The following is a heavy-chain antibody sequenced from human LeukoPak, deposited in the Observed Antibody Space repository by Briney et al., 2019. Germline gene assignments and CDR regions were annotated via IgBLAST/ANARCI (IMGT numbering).Heavy chain of an antibody. CDR1: GYTFTSYA. V-gene: IGHV1-3*01. Sequence: ASVKVSCKASGYTFTSYAMHWVRQAPGQRLEWMGWINAGNGNTKYSQKFQGRVTITRDTSASTAYMELSSLRSEDTAVYYCARAPRGGIYYYYGMDVWGQGTTVTVSS. CDR3: ARAPRGGIYYYYGMDV. D-gene: IGHD3-16*01. J-gene: IGHJ6*02. CDR2: INAGNGNT.